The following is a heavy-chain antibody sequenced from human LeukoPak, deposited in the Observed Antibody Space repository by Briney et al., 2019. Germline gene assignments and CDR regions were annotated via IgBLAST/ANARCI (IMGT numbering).Heavy chain of an antibody. Sequence: SETLSLTCTVSGGSVSSGSYFWTWIRQSPGKRLEYVGYIYDSGRTNYNPSLKSRVTISKDTSKNQFSLKLSSVTAADTAVYYCARDGLGGYSYVHWGQGSLVAVSS. CDR1: GGSVSSGSYF. D-gene: IGHD5-12*01. J-gene: IGHJ4*02. CDR2: IYDSGRT. V-gene: IGHV4-61*01. CDR3: ARDGLGGYSYVH.